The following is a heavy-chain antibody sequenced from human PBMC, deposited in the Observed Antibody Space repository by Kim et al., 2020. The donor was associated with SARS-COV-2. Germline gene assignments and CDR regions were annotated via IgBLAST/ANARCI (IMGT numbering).Heavy chain of an antibody. D-gene: IGHD3-22*01. Sequence: GGSLRLSCAASGFTFSDYYMSWIRQAPGKGLEWVSYISSSGSTIYYADSVKGRFTISRDNAKNSLYLQMNSLRAEDTAVYYCARDRHLYDSSGSDVDYWGQGTLVTVSS. CDR2: ISSSGSTI. CDR1: GFTFSDYY. J-gene: IGHJ4*02. V-gene: IGHV3-11*04. CDR3: ARDRHLYDSSGSDVDY.